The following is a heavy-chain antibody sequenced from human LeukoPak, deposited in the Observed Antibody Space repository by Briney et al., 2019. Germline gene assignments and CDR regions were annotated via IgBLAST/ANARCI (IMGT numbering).Heavy chain of an antibody. CDR2: IYHSGIT. CDR1: GGSLRSSTYY. CDR3: AREISRGWFISIDS. Sequence: SETLSLTCTVSGGSLRSSTYYWGWIRQPPGKGLEWIGSIYHSGITYYNPSLMSRVSISVDTSKTQFSLKVSSVTAAATAVYYCAREISRGWFISIDSWGQGTLVTVSS. V-gene: IGHV4-39*07. D-gene: IGHD6-19*01. J-gene: IGHJ4*02.